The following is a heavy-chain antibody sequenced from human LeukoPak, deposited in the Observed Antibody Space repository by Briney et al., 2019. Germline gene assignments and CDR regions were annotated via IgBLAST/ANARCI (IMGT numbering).Heavy chain of an antibody. J-gene: IGHJ5*02. V-gene: IGHV3-48*03. CDR1: GFTFSSYE. CDR2: ISSSGSTI. CDR3: AGISGFRFPFWFDP. D-gene: IGHD1-14*01. Sequence: GGSLRLSCAASGFTFSSYEMNWVRQAPGKGLEGVSYISSSGSTIYYADSVKGRFTISRDNAKNSLYLQMNSLRAEDRAVYYCAGISGFRFPFWFDPWGQGTLVTVSS.